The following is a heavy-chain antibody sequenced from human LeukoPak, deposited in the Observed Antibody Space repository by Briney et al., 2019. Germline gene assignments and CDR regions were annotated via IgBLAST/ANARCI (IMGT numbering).Heavy chain of an antibody. CDR3: ARDVLFGYSSSWTDY. V-gene: IGHV4-34*01. Sequence: SETLSLTCAVYGGSFSGYYWSWIRQPPGKGLEWIGEINHSGSTNYNPSLKSRVSISVDTSKNQFSLKLSSVTAAGTAVYYCARDVLFGYSSSWTDYWGQGTLVTVSS. J-gene: IGHJ4*02. CDR1: GGSFSGYY. D-gene: IGHD6-13*01. CDR2: INHSGST.